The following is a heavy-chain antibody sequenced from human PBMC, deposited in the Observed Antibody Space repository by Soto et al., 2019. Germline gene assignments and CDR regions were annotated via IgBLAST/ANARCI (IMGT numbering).Heavy chain of an antibody. CDR3: ARVYPSDTRYGYVGNNWFDP. J-gene: IGHJ5*02. Sequence: QVQLVQSGAEVKKPGASVKVSCKASGYTFTSYYMHWVRQAPGQGLEWMGRINTSGGSTSYAQKFQGRVTMTRDTSTSTVYMELSSLRSEDTAVYYCARVYPSDTRYGYVGNNWFDPWGQGTLVTVSS. D-gene: IGHD5-18*01. CDR2: INTSGGST. CDR1: GYTFTSYY. V-gene: IGHV1-46*03.